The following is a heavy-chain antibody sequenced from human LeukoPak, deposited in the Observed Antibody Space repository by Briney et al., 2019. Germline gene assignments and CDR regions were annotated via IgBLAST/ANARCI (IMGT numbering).Heavy chain of an antibody. CDR3: ARDGRPYYYDSSGYGAFDI. D-gene: IGHD3-22*01. CDR1: GYTFTSYC. CDR2: INPSGGST. J-gene: IGHJ3*02. V-gene: IGHV1-46*01. Sequence: ASVKVSCKASGYTFTSYCMHWVRQAPGQGLEWMGIINPSGGSTSYAQKFQGRVTMTRDTSTSTVYMELSSLRSEDTAVYYCARDGRPYYYDSSGYGAFDIWGQGTMVTVSS.